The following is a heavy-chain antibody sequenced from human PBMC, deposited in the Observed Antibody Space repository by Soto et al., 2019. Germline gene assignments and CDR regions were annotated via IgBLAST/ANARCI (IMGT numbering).Heavy chain of an antibody. CDR2: ISSGSTYI. Sequence: GSLRLSCAASGFTFRSYGMNWVRQAPGKGLEWVSSISSGSTYIYYADSLRGRLTISRDDAKNSLYLQMDGLRADDTAVYYCAKDRGGFAGGWEYFDYWGQGALVTAPQ. CDR1: GFTFRSYG. J-gene: IGHJ4*02. V-gene: IGHV3-21*01. D-gene: IGHD6-19*01. CDR3: AKDRGGFAGGWEYFDY.